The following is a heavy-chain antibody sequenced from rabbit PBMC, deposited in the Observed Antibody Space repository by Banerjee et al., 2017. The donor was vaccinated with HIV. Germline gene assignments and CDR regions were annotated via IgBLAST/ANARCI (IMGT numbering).Heavy chain of an antibody. CDR1: GFSFSSKYD. V-gene: IGHV1S47*01. CDR3: GRGGAGGSYFAL. J-gene: IGHJ4*01. Sequence: QEQLVESGGGLVQPEGSLTLTCTASGFSFSSKYDMCWVRQAPGKGLEWIGYIYTGNGDTGYASWVNGRFTITRSTSLNTVTLQLNSLTAADTATYFCGRGGAGGSYFALWGPGTLVTVS. CDR2: IYTGNGDT. D-gene: IGHD8-1*01.